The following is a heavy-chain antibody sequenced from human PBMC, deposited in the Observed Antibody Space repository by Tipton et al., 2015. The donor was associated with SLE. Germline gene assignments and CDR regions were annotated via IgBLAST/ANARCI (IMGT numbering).Heavy chain of an antibody. Sequence: TLSLTCTVSGGSISSGSYYWSWIRQPAGKGLEWIGRVYTSGSTNFNPSLRSRVTISRYTSKNQFSVKLSSVTAADTAIYYCARGGLGFCTSGTCYDVTDIWGQGSMVTVSS. D-gene: IGHD2-2*01. CDR3: ARGGLGFCTSGTCYDVTDI. CDR2: VYTSGST. J-gene: IGHJ3*02. V-gene: IGHV4-61*02. CDR1: GGSISSGSYY.